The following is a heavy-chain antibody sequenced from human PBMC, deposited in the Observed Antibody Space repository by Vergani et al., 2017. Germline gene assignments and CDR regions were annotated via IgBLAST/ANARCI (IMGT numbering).Heavy chain of an antibody. CDR3: ARIRYSSSWLDY. Sequence: QVTLKESGPVLVKPTETLTLTCTVSGFSLSNARMGVSWIRQPPWKALEWLAHIFSNDEKSYSTSLKSRRTISKDTSKSQVVLTMTNMDPVDTATYYCARIRYSSSWLDYWGQGTLVTVSS. CDR1: GFSLSNARMG. D-gene: IGHD6-13*01. CDR2: IFSNDEK. V-gene: IGHV2-26*01. J-gene: IGHJ4*02.